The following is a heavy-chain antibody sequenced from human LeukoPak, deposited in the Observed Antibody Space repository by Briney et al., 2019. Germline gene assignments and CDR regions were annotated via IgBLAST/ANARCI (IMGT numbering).Heavy chain of an antibody. Sequence: SETLSLTCTVSGGSISSSSYYWGWIRQPPGKGLEWIGEINHSGSTYYNPSLKSRVTISVDTSKNQFSLKLSSVTAADTAVYYCARGRGPPYNWNDVPYRQKYYFDYWGQGTLVTVSS. J-gene: IGHJ4*02. CDR1: GGSISSSSYY. V-gene: IGHV4-39*07. CDR2: INHSGST. D-gene: IGHD1-20*01. CDR3: ARGRGPPYNWNDVPYRQKYYFDY.